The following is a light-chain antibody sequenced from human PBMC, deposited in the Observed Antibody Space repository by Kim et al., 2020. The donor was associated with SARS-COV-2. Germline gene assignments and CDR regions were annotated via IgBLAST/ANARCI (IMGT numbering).Light chain of an antibody. V-gene: IGKV3-20*01. CDR1: ESISSTY. CDR3: QKFGSSPRA. CDR2: AAT. J-gene: IGKJ1*01. Sequence: SPGEKPTLSCRARESISSTYLAWYQQRPGQAPRVLIYAATRRATGIPDRFSGSGSGTDFTLTISSLAPEDSAVYYCQKFGSSPRAFGQGTKVDIK.